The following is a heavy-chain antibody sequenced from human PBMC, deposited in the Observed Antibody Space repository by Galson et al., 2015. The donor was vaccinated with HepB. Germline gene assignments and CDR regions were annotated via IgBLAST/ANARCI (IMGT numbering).Heavy chain of an antibody. Sequence: SLRLSCAASGFTFSSYSMNWVRQAPGKGLEWVSSISSSSSYIYYADSVKGRFTISRDNAKNSLYLQMNSLRAEDTAVYYCARDGDSGYDQSFDYWGQGTLVTVSS. D-gene: IGHD5-12*01. V-gene: IGHV3-21*01. CDR2: ISSSSSYI. J-gene: IGHJ4*02. CDR1: GFTFSSYS. CDR3: ARDGDSGYDQSFDY.